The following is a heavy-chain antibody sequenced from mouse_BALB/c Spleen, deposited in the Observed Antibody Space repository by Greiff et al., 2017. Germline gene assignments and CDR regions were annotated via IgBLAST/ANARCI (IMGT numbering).Heavy chain of an antibody. CDR3: ARDNNYVAMDY. CDR2: ISDGGSYT. V-gene: IGHV5-4*02. D-gene: IGHD1-1*01. CDR1: GFTFSDYY. Sequence: EVNVVESGGGLVKPGGSLKLSCAASGFTFSDYYMSWVRQTPEKRLEWVATISDGGSYTYYPDTVKGRFTISRDNAKNNLYLQMSSLKSEDTAMYYCARDNNYVAMDYWGQGTSVTVSS. J-gene: IGHJ4*01.